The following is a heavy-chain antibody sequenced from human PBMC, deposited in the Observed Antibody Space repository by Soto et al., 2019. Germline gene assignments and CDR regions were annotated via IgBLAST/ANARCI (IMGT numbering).Heavy chain of an antibody. CDR1: GFTFSSYA. Sequence: PGGSLRLSCAASGFTFSSYAMSWVRQAPGKGLEWVSAISGSGGSTYYADSVKGRFTISRDNSKNTLYLQMNSLRAEDTAVYYCAKDRSDSSGWYVIWFDPWGQGTLVTVSS. D-gene: IGHD6-19*01. V-gene: IGHV3-23*01. CDR2: ISGSGGST. CDR3: AKDRSDSSGWYVIWFDP. J-gene: IGHJ5*02.